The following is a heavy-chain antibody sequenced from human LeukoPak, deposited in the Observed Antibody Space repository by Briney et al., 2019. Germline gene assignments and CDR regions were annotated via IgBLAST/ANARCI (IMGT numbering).Heavy chain of an antibody. CDR2: IYSGGHT. V-gene: IGHV3-66*01. J-gene: IGHJ4*02. CDR3: AVATIYYFDY. CDR1: GFIVSSNY. Sequence: GGSLRLSCAASGFIVSSNYTSWVRQAPGKGPECVSVIYSGGHTYYADSVKGRLTISRDNSKNTLYLQMNSLRVEDTAVYYCAVATIYYFDYWGQGTLVTVSS. D-gene: IGHD5-12*01.